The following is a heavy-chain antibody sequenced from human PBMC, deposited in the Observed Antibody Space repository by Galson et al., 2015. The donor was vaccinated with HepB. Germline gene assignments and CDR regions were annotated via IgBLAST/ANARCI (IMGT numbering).Heavy chain of an antibody. CDR2: ISSNGGST. J-gene: IGHJ5*02. CDR1: GFTFSSYA. CDR3: VKDYSPWLVVGGWFDP. V-gene: IGHV3-64D*06. Sequence: SLRLSCAASGFTFSSYAMHWVRQAPGKGLEYVSAISSNGGSTYYADSVKGRFTISRDNSKNTLYLQMSSLRAEDTAVYYCVKDYSPWLVVGGWFDPWGQGTLVTVSS. D-gene: IGHD6-19*01.